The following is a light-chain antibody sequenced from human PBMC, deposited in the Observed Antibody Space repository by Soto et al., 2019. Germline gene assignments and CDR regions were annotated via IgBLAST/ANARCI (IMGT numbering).Light chain of an antibody. CDR1: QSISSS. V-gene: IGKV3-15*01. Sequence: EIVMTQSPATLSVSPGERATLSCRASQSISSSLGWYQQRPGQAPRLLIYGASTRATGIPARFSGSGSGTEFTLTISSLQSEDFAVYYCQQYNTWRSITFGQGTRLEIK. J-gene: IGKJ5*01. CDR3: QQYNTWRSIT. CDR2: GAS.